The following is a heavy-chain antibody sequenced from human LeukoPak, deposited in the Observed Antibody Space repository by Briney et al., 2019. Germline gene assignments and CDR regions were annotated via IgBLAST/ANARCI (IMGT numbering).Heavy chain of an antibody. J-gene: IGHJ4*02. CDR1: GYSFTNYW. CDR3: ARGSLGSYQKAYFDY. CDR2: IYPGDSDT. V-gene: IGHV5-51*01. Sequence: GESLKISCKTSGYSFTNYWIGWVRQMPGKGLEWMGIIYPGDSDTRYSPSFQGQVTISADKSISTAYLQWSSLKASDTAMYYCARGSLGSYQKAYFDYWGQGTLVTVSS. D-gene: IGHD1-26*01.